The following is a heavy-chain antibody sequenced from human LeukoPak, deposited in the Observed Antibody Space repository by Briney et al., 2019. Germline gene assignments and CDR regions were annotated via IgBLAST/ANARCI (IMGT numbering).Heavy chain of an antibody. V-gene: IGHV1-69*04. Sequence: SVKVSCKASGGTFSSYAISWVRQAPGQGLEWMGRIIPIFGIANYAQKFHGRVTITADKSTSTAYMELSSLRSEDTAVYYCAIDCSSTSCYIATYFDYWGQGTLVTVSS. J-gene: IGHJ4*02. CDR3: AIDCSSTSCYIATYFDY. D-gene: IGHD2-2*02. CDR1: GGTFSSYA. CDR2: IIPIFGIA.